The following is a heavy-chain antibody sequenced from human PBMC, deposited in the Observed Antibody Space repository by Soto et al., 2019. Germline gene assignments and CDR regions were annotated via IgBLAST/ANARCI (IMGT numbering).Heavy chain of an antibody. CDR3: ARDGRHDYIWGSYRSSDAFDI. CDR1: GFTFSSYS. Sequence: GGSLRLSCAASGFTFSSYSMNWVRQAPGKGLEWVSYISSSSSTIYYADSVKGRFTNSRDNAKNSLYLQMNSLRAEDTAVYYCARDGRHDYIWGSYRSSDAFDIWGQGTMVTVSS. V-gene: IGHV3-48*01. CDR2: ISSSSSTI. D-gene: IGHD3-16*02. J-gene: IGHJ3*02.